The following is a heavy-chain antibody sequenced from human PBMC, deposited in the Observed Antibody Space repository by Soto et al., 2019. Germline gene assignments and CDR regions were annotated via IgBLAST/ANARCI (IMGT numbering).Heavy chain of an antibody. Sequence: LRLSCVASGFTFGHYWMHWVRQAPGKGLVWVSRINSDGSSAGYADSVKGRFTISRDNAKNTLYLQMNSLRAEDTAVYYCARFGTYYDSSGFLYWGQGALV. J-gene: IGHJ4*02. CDR1: GFTFGHYW. V-gene: IGHV3-74*01. CDR3: ARFGTYYDSSGFLY. CDR2: INSDGSSA. D-gene: IGHD3-22*01.